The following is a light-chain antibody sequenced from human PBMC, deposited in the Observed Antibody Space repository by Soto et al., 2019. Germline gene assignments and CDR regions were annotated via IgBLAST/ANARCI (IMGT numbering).Light chain of an antibody. Sequence: EIVFTQSPDTLSLSPGERGTFSCRASQSVTSDSLARYQQKSGQAPRLLIYGASTRAAGIPVRIRGSGSGGDFSHTINRLAAAGFAIYVCQQYGSSPPPFGQGTKVDVK. J-gene: IGKJ1*01. V-gene: IGKV3-20*01. CDR3: QQYGSSPPP. CDR2: GAS. CDR1: QSVTSDS.